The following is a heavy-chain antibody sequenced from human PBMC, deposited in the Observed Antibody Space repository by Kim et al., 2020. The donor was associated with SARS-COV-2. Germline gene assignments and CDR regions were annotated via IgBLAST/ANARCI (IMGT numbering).Heavy chain of an antibody. V-gene: IGHV3-9*01. CDR2: ISWNSGSI. J-gene: IGHJ6*02. CDR3: AKDIAPRGYSYGVPIYYYYGMDV. CDR1: GFTFDDYA. Sequence: GGSLRLSCAASGFTFDDYAMHWVRQAPGKGLEWVSGISWNSGSIGYADSVKGRFTISRDNAKNSLYLQMNSLRAEDTALYYCAKDIAPRGYSYGVPIYYYYGMDVWGQGTTVTVSS. D-gene: IGHD5-18*01.